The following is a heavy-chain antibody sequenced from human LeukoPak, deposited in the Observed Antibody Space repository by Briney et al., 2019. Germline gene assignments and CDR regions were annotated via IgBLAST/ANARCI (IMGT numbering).Heavy chain of an antibody. V-gene: IGHV4-34*01. D-gene: IGHD3-22*01. Sequence: SETLSLTCAVSGGSFSDYFWTWIRQSPGKGLEWIGEVNDYTGNTNYNPSLNTRVSIFLEKSKNQFSLELRSVTAADTAVYYCARGRIAKIVVVHSFSYGMDVWGQGTTVTVSS. CDR2: VNDYTGNT. CDR1: GGSFSDYF. J-gene: IGHJ6*02. CDR3: ARGRIAKIVVVHSFSYGMDV.